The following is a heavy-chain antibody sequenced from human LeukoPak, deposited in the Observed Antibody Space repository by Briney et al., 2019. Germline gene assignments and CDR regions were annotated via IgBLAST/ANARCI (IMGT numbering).Heavy chain of an antibody. CDR1: GYTFTSYV. D-gene: IGHD1-26*01. J-gene: IGHJ4*02. V-gene: IGHV1-8*01. Sequence: ASVKVSYKASGYTFTSYVITWVGQATGQELEWMGRMNTNSGNTGYAQKFQGRVTMTRNTSISTAYMELSSLRSEGTAVYYCARGGERELWSFRYWGQGTLVTVSS. CDR2: MNTNSGNT. CDR3: ARGGERELWSFRY.